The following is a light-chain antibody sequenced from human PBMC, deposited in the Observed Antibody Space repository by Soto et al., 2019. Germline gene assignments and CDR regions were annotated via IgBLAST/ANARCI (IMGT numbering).Light chain of an antibody. V-gene: IGKV1-39*01. CDR1: QRISTY. CDR2: AAS. CDR3: QQCYSSPRT. Sequence: DIQMTQSPSTLSAGVGDRVTITCRASQRISTYLNLYQQKPGKAPTLLIYAASSLQSGVPSRFSGGGSGTDFTLTINTLQPEDFATYFCQQCYSSPRTFGQGNKVEI. J-gene: IGKJ1*01.